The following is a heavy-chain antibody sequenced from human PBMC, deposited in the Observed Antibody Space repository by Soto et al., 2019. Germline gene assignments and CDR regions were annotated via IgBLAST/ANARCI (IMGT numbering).Heavy chain of an antibody. D-gene: IGHD2-2*01. V-gene: IGHV4-39*01. J-gene: IGHJ5*02. CDR2: LYTSDTT. Sequence: SETLSLTCSVSGASIGSSSYYFGWIRQPPWKGMKWIGSLYTSDTTYYNAPLTSRVTISADKSQNQCSLRLSSVTAEDTAVCYCWAYCSRTCWYDCFDPWGQGTLVTVSS. CDR1: GASIGSSSYY. CDR3: WAYCSRTCWYDCFDP.